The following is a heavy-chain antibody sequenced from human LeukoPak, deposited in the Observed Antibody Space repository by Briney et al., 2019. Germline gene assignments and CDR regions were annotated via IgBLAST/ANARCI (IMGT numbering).Heavy chain of an antibody. Sequence: GGSLRLSCAASGFTVSSNYMSWVRQAPGKGLEWVSVIYSGGSTYYADPVKGRFTISGDNSKNTLYLQMNSLRAEDTAVYYCARDLVTMVRGVTSYYYYYYGMDVWGQGTTVTVSS. J-gene: IGHJ6*02. D-gene: IGHD3-10*01. V-gene: IGHV3-53*01. CDR3: ARDLVTMVRGVTSYYYYYYGMDV. CDR2: IYSGGST. CDR1: GFTVSSNY.